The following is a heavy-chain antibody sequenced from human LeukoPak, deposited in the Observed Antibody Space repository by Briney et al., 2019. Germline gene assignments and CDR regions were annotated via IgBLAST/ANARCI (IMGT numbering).Heavy chain of an antibody. J-gene: IGHJ5*02. CDR2: ISDTGST. D-gene: IGHD1-26*01. V-gene: IGHV4-59*01. CDR1: GGSISNYY. Sequence: SETLSLTCTVSGGSISNYYWSWIRQPPGEGLEWIGFISDTGSTNYNPALKSRVTVSVDTSKNQFSLKVTSVTAADTAVYYCARTIKSGNYYWFDPWGQGTLVTVSS. CDR3: ARTIKSGNYYWFDP.